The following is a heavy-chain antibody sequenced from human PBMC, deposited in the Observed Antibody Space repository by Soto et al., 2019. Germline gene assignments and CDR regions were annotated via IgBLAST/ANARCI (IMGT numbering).Heavy chain of an antibody. CDR3: ARWYTSSWYYFDY. J-gene: IGHJ4*02. V-gene: IGHV3-48*02. CDR1: GFTFSSYS. D-gene: IGHD6-13*01. Sequence: EVQLVESGGGLVPPGGSLTLSCAASGFTFSSYSMNWVRQAPGKGLEWVSYISISGSTFYYADSVKGRFTISRDNAKNSLSLQMNSLRDEDTAVYYCARWYTSSWYYFDYWGQGTLVTVSS. CDR2: ISISGSTF.